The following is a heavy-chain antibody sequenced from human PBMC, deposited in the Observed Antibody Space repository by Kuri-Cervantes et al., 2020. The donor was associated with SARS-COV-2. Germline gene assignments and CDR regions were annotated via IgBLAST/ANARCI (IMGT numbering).Heavy chain of an antibody. Sequence: ESLKISCAVYGGSFSGYYWSWIRQPPGKGLEWIGEINHSGSTNYNPSLKSRVTISVDTSKNQFSLKLSSVTAADTAVYYCARHSPPRITMVRGVITTYFDYWGQGTLVTVSS. CDR3: ARHSPPRITMVRGVITTYFDY. J-gene: IGHJ4*02. V-gene: IGHV4-34*01. CDR1: GGSFSGYY. D-gene: IGHD3-10*01. CDR2: INHSGST.